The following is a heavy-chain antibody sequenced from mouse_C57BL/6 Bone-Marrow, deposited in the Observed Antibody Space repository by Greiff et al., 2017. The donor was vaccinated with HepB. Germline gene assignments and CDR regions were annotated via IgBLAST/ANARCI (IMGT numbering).Heavy chain of an antibody. J-gene: IGHJ4*01. CDR1: GYTFTDYE. D-gene: IGHD3-1*01. CDR3: TREGLYYYAMDY. CDR2: IDPETGGT. V-gene: IGHV1-15*01. Sequence: QVQLQQSGAELVRPGASVTLSCKASGYTFTDYEMHWVKQTPVHGLEWIGAIDPETGGTAYNQKFKGKAILTADKSSSTAYMELRSLTSEDSAVYYCTREGLYYYAMDYWGQGTSVTVSS.